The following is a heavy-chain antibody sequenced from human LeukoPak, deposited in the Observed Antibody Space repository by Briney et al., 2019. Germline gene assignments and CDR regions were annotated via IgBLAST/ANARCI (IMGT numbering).Heavy chain of an antibody. V-gene: IGHV3-15*01. CDR1: GLTFSYAW. J-gene: IGHJ4*02. CDR2: IKSETDGGTT. D-gene: IGHD1-7*01. CDR3: AREDDWNYEDY. Sequence: GGSLRLSCAASGLTFSYAWMSWVRQAPGKGLEWVGRIKSETDGGTTDYAAPVKGRFTISRDDSKNTLYLQMNSLKTEDTAIYFCAREDDWNYEDYWGQGTLVTVSS.